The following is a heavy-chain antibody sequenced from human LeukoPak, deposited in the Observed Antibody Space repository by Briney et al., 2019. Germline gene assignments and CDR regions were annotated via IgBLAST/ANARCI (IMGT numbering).Heavy chain of an antibody. CDR1: GGSISSSSYY. V-gene: IGHV4-39*01. J-gene: IGHJ3*02. Sequence: SETLSLTCTVSGGSISSSSYYWGWIRQPPGKGLEWIGSIYYSGSTYYNPSLKSRVTISVDTSKNQFSLKLSSVTAADTAVYYYASHEVGWLVQGYAFDIWGQGTMVTVSS. CDR2: IYYSGST. CDR3: ASHEVGWLVQGYAFDI. D-gene: IGHD6-19*01.